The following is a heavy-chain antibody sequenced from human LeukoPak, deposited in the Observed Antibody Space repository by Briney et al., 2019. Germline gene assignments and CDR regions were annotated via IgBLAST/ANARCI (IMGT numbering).Heavy chain of an antibody. D-gene: IGHD1-1*01. V-gene: IGHV1-45*02. J-gene: IGHJ3*02. CDR1: GYTFTYRY. Sequence: GASVKVSCKASGYTFTYRYLHWVRQAPGQALEWMGWITPFNGNTNYAQKFQDRVTITRDRSMSTAYMELSSLRSEDTAMYYCASLNDVSSAFDIWGQGTMVTVSS. CDR3: ASLNDVSSAFDI. CDR2: ITPFNGNT.